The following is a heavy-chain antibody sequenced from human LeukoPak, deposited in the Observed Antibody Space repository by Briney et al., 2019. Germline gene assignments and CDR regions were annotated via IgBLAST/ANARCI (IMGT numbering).Heavy chain of an antibody. CDR1: GLTFDDYA. CDR3: ARDGSNDFWSGYYTDYYYYYMDV. D-gene: IGHD3-3*01. Sequence: PGGSLRLSCAASGLTFDDYAMHWVRQAPGKGLEWVSGITWNSDNIEYADSVKGRFTISRDNAKNSLYLQMNSLRAEDMALYYCARDGSNDFWSGYYTDYYYYYMDVWGKGTTVTVSS. J-gene: IGHJ6*03. V-gene: IGHV3-9*03. CDR2: ITWNSDNI.